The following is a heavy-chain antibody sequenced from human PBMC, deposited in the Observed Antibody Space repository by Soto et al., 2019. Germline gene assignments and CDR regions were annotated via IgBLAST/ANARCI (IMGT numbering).Heavy chain of an antibody. CDR3: ATLDLPPIWSGYHY. CDR1: GYTKAELS. Sequence: ASVKVCCKVSGYTKAELSMQWVRQANGKGLEWMGGFDPEDGETIYAQKFQGRVTMTEDTSTDTAYMELSSLRSEDTAVYYCATLDLPPIWSGYHYWGQGTLVTVSS. V-gene: IGHV1-24*01. D-gene: IGHD3-3*01. J-gene: IGHJ4*02. CDR2: FDPEDGET.